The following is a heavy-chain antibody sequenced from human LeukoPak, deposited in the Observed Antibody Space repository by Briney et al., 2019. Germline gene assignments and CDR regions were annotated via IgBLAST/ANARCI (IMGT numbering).Heavy chain of an antibody. J-gene: IGHJ4*02. CDR1: GFTFSSYS. V-gene: IGHV3-21*05. Sequence: PGGSLRLSCAASGFTFSSYSMNWVRQAPGKGLEWVSYISSSSSYIYYADSVKGRFTISRDNAKNSLYLQMNSLRAEDTAVYYCARMGGSLDYWGQGTLVTVSS. CDR3: ARMGGSLDY. D-gene: IGHD3-16*01. CDR2: ISSSSSYI.